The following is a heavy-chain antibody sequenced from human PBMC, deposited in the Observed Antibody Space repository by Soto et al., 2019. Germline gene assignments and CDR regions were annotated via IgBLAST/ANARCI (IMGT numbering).Heavy chain of an antibody. Sequence: QVQLVESGGGVVQPGRSLRLSCAASGFTFSNYAMHWVRQAPGKGLEWVAFISYDGSNKYYADSVKGRFTISRDNSKNTLYLQMNSLRAEETAVYYCARGSGYESDRVDYWGQGTLVTVSS. CDR3: ARGSGYESDRVDY. CDR1: GFTFSNYA. CDR2: ISYDGSNK. D-gene: IGHD5-12*01. V-gene: IGHV3-30-3*01. J-gene: IGHJ4*02.